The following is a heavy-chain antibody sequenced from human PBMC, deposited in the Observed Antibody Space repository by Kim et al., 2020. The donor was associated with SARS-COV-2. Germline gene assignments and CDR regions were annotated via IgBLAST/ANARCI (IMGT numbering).Heavy chain of an antibody. Sequence: GESLKISCKGSGYSFTSYWISWVRQMPGKGLEWMGRIDPSDSYTNYSPSFQGHVTISADKSISTAYLQWSSLKASDTAMYYCARPIRYCSGGSCYNWFDPWGQGTLVTVSS. CDR2: IDPSDSYT. V-gene: IGHV5-10-1*01. CDR3: ARPIRYCSGGSCYNWFDP. CDR1: GYSFTSYW. J-gene: IGHJ5*02. D-gene: IGHD2-15*01.